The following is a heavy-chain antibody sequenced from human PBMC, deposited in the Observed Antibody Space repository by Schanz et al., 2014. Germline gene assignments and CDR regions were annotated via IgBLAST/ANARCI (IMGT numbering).Heavy chain of an antibody. J-gene: IGHJ4*02. V-gene: IGHV3-23*04. CDR1: GFSVGNKY. Sequence: EVQLVASGGGLVQPGGSLRLSCAASGFSVGNKYMNWVRQAPGKGLEWVSAISGGGGTIYYADSVKGRFTISRDNAKNSLYLEMNSLRPEDTAVYYCAKYRGYYRVSGSYRELEYWGQGTLVTVSS. CDR2: ISGGGGTI. D-gene: IGHD3-10*01. CDR3: AKYRGYYRVSGSYRELEY.